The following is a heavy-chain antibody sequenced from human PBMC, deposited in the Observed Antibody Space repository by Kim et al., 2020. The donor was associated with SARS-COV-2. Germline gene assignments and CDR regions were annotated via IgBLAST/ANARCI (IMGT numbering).Heavy chain of an antibody. V-gene: IGHV3-7*03. Sequence: GGSLRLSCAASGFTFSSYWMSWVRQAPGKGLEWVANIKQDGSEKYYVDSVKGRFTISRDNAKNSLYLQMNSLRAEDTAVYYCARVGPAAGTRYYYYYGMDVWGQGTTVTVSS. CDR1: GFTFSSYW. J-gene: IGHJ6*02. D-gene: IGHD6-13*01. CDR2: IKQDGSEK. CDR3: ARVGPAAGTRYYYYYGMDV.